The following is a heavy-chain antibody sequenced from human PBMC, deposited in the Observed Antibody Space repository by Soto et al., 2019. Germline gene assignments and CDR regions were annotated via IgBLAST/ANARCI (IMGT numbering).Heavy chain of an antibody. D-gene: IGHD1-1*01. Sequence: RPPGKGLEWIGSIYYSGSTYYNPSLKSRVTISVDTSKNQFSLKLSSVTAADTAVYYFARSRGLEAKPRFGHYFAHETLFTVS. CDR3: ARSRGLEAKPRFGHY. V-gene: IGHV4-39*01. J-gene: IGHJ4*01. CDR2: IYYSGST.